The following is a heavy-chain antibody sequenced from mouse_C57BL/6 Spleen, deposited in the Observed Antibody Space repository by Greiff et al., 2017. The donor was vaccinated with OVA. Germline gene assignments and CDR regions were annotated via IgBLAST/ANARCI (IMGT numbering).Heavy chain of an antibody. CDR3: ARYPLIYYDYHWYFDV. J-gene: IGHJ1*03. V-gene: IGHV1-53*01. CDR1: GYTFTSYW. D-gene: IGHD2-4*01. CDR2: INPSNGGT. Sequence: VQLQQPGPELVKPGASVKLSCKASGYTFTSYWMHWVKQRPGQGLEWIGNINPSNGGTNYNEKFKSKATLTVDKSSSTAYMQLSSLTSEDSAVYYCARYPLIYYDYHWYFDVWGTGTTVTVSS.